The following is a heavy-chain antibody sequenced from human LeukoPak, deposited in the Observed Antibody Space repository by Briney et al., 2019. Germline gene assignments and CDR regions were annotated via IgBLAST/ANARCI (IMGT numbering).Heavy chain of an antibody. Sequence: SETLSLTCAVYGGSFSGYYWSWIRQPPGKGLEWIGEINHSGSTNYNPSLKSRVTISVDTSKNQLSLKLSSVTAADTAVYYCARQSYYDFWSGPDYWGQGTLVTVSS. CDR2: INHSGST. D-gene: IGHD3-3*01. CDR3: ARQSYYDFWSGPDY. CDR1: GGSFSGYY. V-gene: IGHV4-34*01. J-gene: IGHJ4*02.